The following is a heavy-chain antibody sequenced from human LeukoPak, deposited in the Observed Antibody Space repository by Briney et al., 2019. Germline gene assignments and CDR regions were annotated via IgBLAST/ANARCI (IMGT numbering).Heavy chain of an antibody. J-gene: IGHJ4*02. CDR2: ISAYNGNT. Sequence: ASVKVSCKASGYTFTSYGSSWVRQPPGQGLEWMGWISAYNGNTNYAQKLQGRVTMTTDTSTSTAYMELRSLRSDDTAVYYCARDFVGATKGGFDYWGQGTLVTVSS. V-gene: IGHV1-18*01. CDR1: GYTFTSYG. D-gene: IGHD1-26*01. CDR3: ARDFVGATKGGFDY.